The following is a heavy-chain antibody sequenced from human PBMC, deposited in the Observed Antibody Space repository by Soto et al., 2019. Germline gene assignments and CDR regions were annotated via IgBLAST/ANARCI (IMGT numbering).Heavy chain of an antibody. CDR3: ARHLYGSGWTAFDY. CDR1: GGSIGSSGYY. Sequence: SETLSLTCTVSGGSIGSSGYYWGWVRQSPGKGLEWIGSIYYSGSTYYNPSLKSRVTISVDTSKNQFSLKLSSVTAADAVVYHCARHLYGSGWTAFDYWGQGILVTVS. CDR2: IYYSGST. V-gene: IGHV4-39*01. D-gene: IGHD6-19*01. J-gene: IGHJ4*02.